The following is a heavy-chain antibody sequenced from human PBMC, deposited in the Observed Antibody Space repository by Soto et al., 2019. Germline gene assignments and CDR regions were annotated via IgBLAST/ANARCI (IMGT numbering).Heavy chain of an antibody. J-gene: IGHJ3*02. CDR1: GYSFTNYW. V-gene: IGHV5-51*01. D-gene: IGHD3-22*01. Sequence: PGESLKISCKGSGYSFTNYWIGWVRQMPGKGLEWMGIIYPGDSDTRYSPSFQGQVTISADKSISTAYLQWSSLKASDTAMYYCARRSSSGYWFFDAFDIWGQGTMVTVSS. CDR3: ARRSSSGYWFFDAFDI. CDR2: IYPGDSDT.